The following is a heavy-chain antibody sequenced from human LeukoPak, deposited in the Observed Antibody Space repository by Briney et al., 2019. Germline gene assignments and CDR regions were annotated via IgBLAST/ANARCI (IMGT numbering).Heavy chain of an antibody. V-gene: IGHV4-59*02. Sequence: PSETLSLTCTVSGDSVRSYYWSWIRQPPGQGLEWLGHINDRGSTNFNPSLQGRVTISIDTSKNQFSLKVNSVTAADTAVYYCVRDSRYGSGWFEDGLDFWGQGTTVTVSS. CDR2: INDRGST. J-gene: IGHJ6*02. D-gene: IGHD6-13*01. CDR3: VRDSRYGSGWFEDGLDF. CDR1: GDSVRSYY.